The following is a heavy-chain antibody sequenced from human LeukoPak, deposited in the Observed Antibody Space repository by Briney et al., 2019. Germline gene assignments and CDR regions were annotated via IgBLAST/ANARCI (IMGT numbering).Heavy chain of an antibody. V-gene: IGHV3-23*01. CDR2: ISGSGGST. CDR1: GFTFSSYV. CDR3: ARWGIAAAGT. Sequence: GGSLRLSCAASGFTFSSYVMSWVRQAPGKGLEGGSAISGSGGSTYYADSVKGRFTISRDNSKPTLYLQMNSLSAEAKAVYYRARWGIAAAGTWGQGPLVPVSS. J-gene: IGHJ4*02. D-gene: IGHD6-13*01.